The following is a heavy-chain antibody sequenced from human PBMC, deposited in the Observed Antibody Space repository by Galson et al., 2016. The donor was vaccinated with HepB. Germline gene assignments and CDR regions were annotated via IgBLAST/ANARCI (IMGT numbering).Heavy chain of an antibody. CDR1: GFSLGNYW. V-gene: IGHV3-7*02. Sequence: SLRLSSAASGFSLGNYWMNWARQAPGKGLEWLANIKKDGSEINYVDSVKGRFTISRDNAKNSLFLQMNTLRAEDTAVYFCVRGVYGDHGWFDYWGLGTLVTVSS. CDR2: IKKDGSEI. CDR3: VRGVYGDHGWFDY. J-gene: IGHJ4*02. D-gene: IGHD4-17*01.